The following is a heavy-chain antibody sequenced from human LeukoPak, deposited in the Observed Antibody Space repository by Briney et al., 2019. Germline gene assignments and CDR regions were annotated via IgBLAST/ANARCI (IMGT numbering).Heavy chain of an antibody. J-gene: IGHJ4*02. Sequence: PGGSLRLSCAASGFTLTNYWMSWVRQSPGKGLEWVASIKQDASDKYYVDSVKGRFTISRDNAKNSLFLQMISLRAEDTAIYYCVRDPVDYWGQGILVTVSS. V-gene: IGHV3-7*01. CDR3: VRDPVDY. CDR1: GFTLTNYW. CDR2: IKQDASDK.